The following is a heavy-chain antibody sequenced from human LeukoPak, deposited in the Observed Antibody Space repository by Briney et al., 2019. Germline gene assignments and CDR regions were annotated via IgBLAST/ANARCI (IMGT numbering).Heavy chain of an antibody. CDR2: INHSGST. CDR1: GGSFSGYY. D-gene: IGHD3-10*01. J-gene: IGHJ4*02. V-gene: IGHV4-34*01. Sequence: SETLSLTCAVYGGSFSGYYWSWIRQPPGKGLEWIGEINHSGSTNYNPSLKSRVTMSVDTSKNQFSLKLSSVTAADTAVYYCAREMVRGVIINWGQGTLVTVSS. CDR3: AREMVRGVIIN.